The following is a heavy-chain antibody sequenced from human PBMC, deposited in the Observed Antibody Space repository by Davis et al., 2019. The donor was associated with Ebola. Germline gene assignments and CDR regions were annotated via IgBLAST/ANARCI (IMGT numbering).Heavy chain of an antibody. D-gene: IGHD1-26*01. J-gene: IGHJ4*02. CDR2: ISYDGSNK. V-gene: IGHV3-30-3*01. CDR1: GFTFSSYA. Sequence: GESLKISCAASGFTFSSYAMHWVRQAPGKGLEWVAVISYDGSNKYYADSVKGRFTISRDNSKNTLYLEMNSLRAEDTAVYYCASIVGATDFDYWGQGNLVTVSS. CDR3: ASIVGATDFDY.